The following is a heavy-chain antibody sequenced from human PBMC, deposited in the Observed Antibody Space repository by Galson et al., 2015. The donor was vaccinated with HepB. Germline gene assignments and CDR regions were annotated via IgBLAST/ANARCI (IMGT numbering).Heavy chain of an antibody. D-gene: IGHD2-2*01. CDR1: GFTFSSYW. CDR2: IKQDGSEK. J-gene: IGHJ5*02. Sequence: SLRLSCAASGFTFSSYWMSWVRQAPGKGLEWVANIKQDGSEKYYMDSVKGRFTISRDNAKNSLYLQMNSLRAEDTAVYYCARDSLRYCSSTSCYEGFDPWGQGTLVTVSS. CDR3: ARDSLRYCSSTSCYEGFDP. V-gene: IGHV3-7*03.